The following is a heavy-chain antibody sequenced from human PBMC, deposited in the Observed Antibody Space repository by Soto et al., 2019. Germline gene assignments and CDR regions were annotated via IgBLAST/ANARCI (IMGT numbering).Heavy chain of an antibody. Sequence: GGSLRLSCAASGFTFSSYGMHWVRQAPGKGLEWVAVISYDGSNKYYADSVKGRFTISRDNSKNTLYLQMNSLRAEDTAVYYCAKDHTMNYDILTGYYRDYYYGMDVWGQGTTVTVSS. CDR3: AKDHTMNYDILTGYYRDYYYGMDV. D-gene: IGHD3-9*01. V-gene: IGHV3-30*18. CDR1: GFTFSSYG. J-gene: IGHJ6*02. CDR2: ISYDGSNK.